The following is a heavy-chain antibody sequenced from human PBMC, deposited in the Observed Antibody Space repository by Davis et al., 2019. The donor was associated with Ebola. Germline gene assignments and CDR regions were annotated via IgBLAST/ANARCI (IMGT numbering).Heavy chain of an antibody. D-gene: IGHD3-10*01. CDR2: INSDGSST. Sequence: GESLKISCAASGFTFSSYWMHWVRQAPGKGLVWVSRINSDGSSTSYADSVKGRFTISRDNAKNTLYLQMNSLRAEDTAVYYCARGPYYYGSGSYFYWGQGTLVTVSS. CDR1: GFTFSSYW. J-gene: IGHJ4*02. V-gene: IGHV3-74*01. CDR3: ARGPYYYGSGSYFY.